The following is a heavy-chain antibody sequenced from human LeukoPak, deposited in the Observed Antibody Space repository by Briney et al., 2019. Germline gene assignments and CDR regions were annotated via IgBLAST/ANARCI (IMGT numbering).Heavy chain of an antibody. CDR1: GFTFSSYW. V-gene: IGHV3-7*01. J-gene: IGHJ4*02. CDR2: IKQDGSEK. CDR3: ARVRALYCSSTSCYHFDY. Sequence: GESLRLSCAASGFTFSSYWMSWVRQAPGKGLEWVANIKQDGSEKYYVDSVKGRFTISRDNAKNSLYLQMNSLRAEDTAVYYCARVRALYCSSTSCYHFDYWGQGTLVTVSS. D-gene: IGHD2-2*01.